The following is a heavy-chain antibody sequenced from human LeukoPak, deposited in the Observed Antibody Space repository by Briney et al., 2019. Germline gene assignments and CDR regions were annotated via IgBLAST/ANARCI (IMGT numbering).Heavy chain of an antibody. V-gene: IGHV4-34*01. CDR3: ARSGTMVRGVIITRKDYYYYYGMDV. D-gene: IGHD3-10*01. J-gene: IGHJ6*04. CDR1: GGSFSGYY. CDR2: INHSGST. Sequence: PSETLSLTCAVYGGSFSGYYRSWIRQPPGKGLEWIGEINHSGSTNYNPSLESQVTISVDTSKNQFSLKLSSVTAADTAVYYCARSGTMVRGVIITRKDYYYYYGMDVWGKGTTVTVSS.